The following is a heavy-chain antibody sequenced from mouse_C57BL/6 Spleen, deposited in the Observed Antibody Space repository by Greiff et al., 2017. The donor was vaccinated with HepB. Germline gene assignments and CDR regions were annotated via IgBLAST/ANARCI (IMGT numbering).Heavy chain of an antibody. D-gene: IGHD4-1*01. CDR2: IYPGSGST. V-gene: IGHV1-55*01. J-gene: IGHJ3*01. Sequence: QVQLQQPGAELVKPGASVKMSCKASGYTFTSYWITWVKQRPGQGLEWIGDIYPGSGSTNYNEKFKSKATLTVDTSSSTAYMQLSSLTSEDAAVYDCARKDWEGTWFAYWGQGTLVTVSA. CDR3: ARKDWEGTWFAY. CDR1: GYTFTSYW.